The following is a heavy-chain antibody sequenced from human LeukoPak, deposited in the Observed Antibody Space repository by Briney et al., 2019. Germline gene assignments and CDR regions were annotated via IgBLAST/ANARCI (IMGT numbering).Heavy chain of an antibody. Sequence: ASVKVSCKASGYTFTNYDIKWVRQATGQGLEWMGWMNPNSGNTDYAQKFQGRVTMTRNTSISTAYMELSSLVSEDTAVYYCARGTGSWLRLTRWFDPWGQGTLVTVSS. J-gene: IGHJ5*02. V-gene: IGHV1-8*01. CDR1: GYTFTNYD. CDR3: ARGTGSWLRLTRWFDP. D-gene: IGHD5-12*01. CDR2: MNPNSGNT.